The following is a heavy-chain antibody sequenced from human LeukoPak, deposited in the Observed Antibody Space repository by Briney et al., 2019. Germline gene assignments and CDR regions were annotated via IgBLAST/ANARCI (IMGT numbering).Heavy chain of an antibody. CDR3: ARGGPFSIAAARVYYFDY. V-gene: IGHV1-18*01. CDR1: DYTFTSYG. J-gene: IGHJ4*02. Sequence: ASVKVSCKASDYTFTSYGISWVRQAPGQGLEWMGWISPYSDNTNYAQNLQGRVTMTTATSTSTAYMELRSLTSDDTAMYYCARGGPFSIAAARVYYFDYWGQGTLVTVSS. CDR2: ISPYSDNT. D-gene: IGHD6-13*01.